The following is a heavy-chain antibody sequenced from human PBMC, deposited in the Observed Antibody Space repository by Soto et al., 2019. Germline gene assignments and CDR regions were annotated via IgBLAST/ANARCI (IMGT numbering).Heavy chain of an antibody. CDR2: VNPNTGNS. J-gene: IGHJ5*01. Sequence: QVQLVQSGDEVKKPGASVKVSCTGSGYTFRSYDIHWVRQATGQGLEWMGWVNPNTGNSGYAQKFQGRVTMTRDMSKSSAYMEVNSLTSEDTAIYYCARAYGAGAFDFWGQGTLVSVS. D-gene: IGHD3-10*01. CDR3: ARAYGAGAFDF. V-gene: IGHV1-8*01. CDR1: GYTFRSYD.